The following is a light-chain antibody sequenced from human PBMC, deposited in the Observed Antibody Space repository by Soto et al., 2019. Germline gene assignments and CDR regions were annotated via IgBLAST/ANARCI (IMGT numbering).Light chain of an antibody. V-gene: IGKV3-20*01. CDR3: QQYGSSPRT. Sequence: EIVLTQSPGTLSLSPGERATLSCWASQSVTNSFLAWYQQKPGQAPRLLIYGASSRASGIPDRISGSGSGTDFTLTISRLEPEDFAVYYCQQYGSSPRTFGQGTKVEIK. CDR1: QSVTNSF. J-gene: IGKJ1*01. CDR2: GAS.